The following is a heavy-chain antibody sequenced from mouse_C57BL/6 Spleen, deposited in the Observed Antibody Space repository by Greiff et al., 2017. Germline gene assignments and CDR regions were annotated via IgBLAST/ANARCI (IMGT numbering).Heavy chain of an antibody. CDR1: GYAFSSSW. D-gene: IGHD4-1*01. CDR3: ARRTGPYYFDY. Sequence: QVQLQQSGPELVKPGASVKISCKASGYAFSSSWMNWVKQRPGKGLEWIGRIYPGDGATNYNGKFKGKATLTADTSSSTAYMQRSSLRSEDAAVYFCARRTGPYYFDYWGQGSTRTVSS. CDR2: IYPGDGAT. V-gene: IGHV1-82*01. J-gene: IGHJ2*01.